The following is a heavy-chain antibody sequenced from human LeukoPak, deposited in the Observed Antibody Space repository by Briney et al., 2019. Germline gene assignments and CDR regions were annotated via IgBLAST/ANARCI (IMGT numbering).Heavy chain of an antibody. CDR2: INTYNGNT. CDR1: GYTFSTYG. CDR3: AKGEQWLIEARRWEYFQY. V-gene: IGHV1-18*04. D-gene: IGHD6-19*01. J-gene: IGHJ1*01. Sequence: GASVKVSCKPSGYTFSTYGISWVRQAPGRGLEWMGWINTYNGNTKYTQKFQGRVTMTTDTSTSTAYMEPRSLRSDDTAVYYCAKGEQWLIEARRWEYFQYWGQGTLVTVSS.